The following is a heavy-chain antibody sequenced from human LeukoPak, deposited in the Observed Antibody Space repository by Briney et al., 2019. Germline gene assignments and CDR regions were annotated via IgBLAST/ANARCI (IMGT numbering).Heavy chain of an antibody. D-gene: IGHD3-16*01. CDR1: GFTFSSYE. J-gene: IGHJ4*02. CDR3: AREGAGGNLAFDC. CDR2: ISSSGSTI. V-gene: IGHV3-48*03. Sequence: WGSLRLSCAASGFTFSSYEMNWVRQAPGKGLEWVSYISSSGSTIYYADSVKGRFTISRDNAKNSLYLQMNSLRAEDTAVYYCAREGAGGNLAFDCWGQGTLVTVSS.